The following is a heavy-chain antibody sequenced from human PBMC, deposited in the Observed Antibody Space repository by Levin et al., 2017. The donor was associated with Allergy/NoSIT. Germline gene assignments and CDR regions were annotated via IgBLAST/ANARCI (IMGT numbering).Heavy chain of an antibody. CDR1: GYTFSNFY. D-gene: IGHD6-19*01. V-gene: IGHV1-46*01. CDR2: INPDDGGT. Sequence: GESLKISCKASGYTFSNFYMHWLRQAPGQGLEWMAKINPDDGGTRYAQTFQGRVTMTRDRSTNTVYLELSSLRSEDTAVYYCARDTLLKKIPMAGPEWGQGTLVTVSS. CDR3: ARDTLLKKIPMAGPE. J-gene: IGHJ4*02.